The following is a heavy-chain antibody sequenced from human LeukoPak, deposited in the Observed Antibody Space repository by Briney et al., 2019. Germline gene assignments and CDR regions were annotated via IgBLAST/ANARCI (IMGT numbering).Heavy chain of an antibody. Sequence: ASVEVSCKASGYTFTSYDINWVRQATGHGREWMGWMNPNSGNTGYAQKFQGRVTITRNTSISTAYMELSSLRSEDTAVYYCARGHHSSGFFDYWGQGTPVTVSS. V-gene: IGHV1-8*03. J-gene: IGHJ4*02. CDR1: GYTFTSYD. CDR3: ARGHHSSGFFDY. CDR2: MNPNSGNT. D-gene: IGHD3-22*01.